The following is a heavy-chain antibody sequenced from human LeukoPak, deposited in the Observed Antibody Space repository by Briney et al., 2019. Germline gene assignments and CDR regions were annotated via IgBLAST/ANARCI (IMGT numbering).Heavy chain of an antibody. Sequence: SETLSRTCTVSSGSINNYYWSRLRQPPGKGLVWIGYVYDTGTTNYNPSLKSRVTISFDTSKNQFSLKLSSVTAADTAVYYCAREQWGLVDYWGQGTLVTVSA. J-gene: IGHJ4*02. CDR3: AREQWGLVDY. CDR1: SGSINNYY. CDR2: VYDTGTT. D-gene: IGHD1-26*01. V-gene: IGHV4-59*01.